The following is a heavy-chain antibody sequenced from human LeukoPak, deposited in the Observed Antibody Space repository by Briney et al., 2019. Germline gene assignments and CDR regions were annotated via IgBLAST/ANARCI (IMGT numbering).Heavy chain of an antibody. V-gene: IGHV4-39*01. D-gene: IGHD6-19*01. CDR2: IYYSGKT. CDR3: ARHKQASSGWFISLDP. J-gene: IGHJ5*02. Sequence: SETLSLTCTVSGGSIADTTYYWGWIRQSPGTGLEWIGRIYYSGKTYYNPSLTSRVTISVDTSKNQFSLTLTSVTAADTSLYYCARHKQASSGWFISLDPWGQGTLVIVSS. CDR1: GGSIADTTYY.